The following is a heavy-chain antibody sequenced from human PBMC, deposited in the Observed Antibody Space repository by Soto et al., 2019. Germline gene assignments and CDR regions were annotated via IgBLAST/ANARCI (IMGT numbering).Heavy chain of an antibody. CDR3: ARDHPPPYCSSTSCLWGPWFDP. CDR1: GGSISSGGYY. CDR2: IYYSGST. V-gene: IGHV4-31*03. D-gene: IGHD2-2*01. Sequence: SETLSLTCTVSGGSISSGGYYWSWIRQHPGKGLEWIGYIYYSGSTYYNPSLKSRVTISVDTSKNQFSLKLSSVTAADTAVYYCARDHPPPYCSSTSCLWGPWFDPWGQGTLVTVSS. J-gene: IGHJ5*02.